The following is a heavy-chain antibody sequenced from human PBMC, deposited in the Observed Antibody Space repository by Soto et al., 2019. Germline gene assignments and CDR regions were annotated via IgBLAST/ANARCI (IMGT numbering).Heavy chain of an antibody. CDR2: IYHSGST. J-gene: IGHJ4*02. Sequence: SETLSLTCAVSGGSISNGGYSWRWIRQPPGKGLEWIGYIYHSGSTYYNPSLKSRVTISVDRSKNQFSLKLSSVTAADTAVYYCARAGGLGAVAADYWGQGTLVTVCS. CDR3: ARAGGLGAVAADY. D-gene: IGHD6-19*01. V-gene: IGHV4-30-2*01. CDR1: GGSISNGGYS.